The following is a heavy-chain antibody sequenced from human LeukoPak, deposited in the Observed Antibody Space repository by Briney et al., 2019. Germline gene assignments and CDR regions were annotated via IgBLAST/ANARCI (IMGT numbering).Heavy chain of an antibody. Sequence: GGSLRLSCAASGFTFRNYGMHWVRQAPGKGLEWVAVIWYDGSNKYYPDSVKGRFTISRDNSKNTLYLQMNSLRAEDTAVYYCARCISSCFYEEWGQGTLVIVSS. D-gene: IGHD3-22*01. CDR1: GFTFRNYG. CDR3: ARCISSCFYEE. J-gene: IGHJ4*02. V-gene: IGHV3-33*01. CDR2: IWYDGSNK.